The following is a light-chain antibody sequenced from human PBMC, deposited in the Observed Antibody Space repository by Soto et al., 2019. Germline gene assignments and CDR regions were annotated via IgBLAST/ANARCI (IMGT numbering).Light chain of an antibody. CDR3: QQSYSTPPYT. V-gene: IGKV1-39*01. J-gene: IGKJ2*01. CDR1: QYINNY. Sequence: DIQMTQSPSSLSTSVGDRVTITCRASQYINNYLNWYQQKPGKAPTLLIFAAYNLQSGVTSRFSGSGSGTDFTLTISRLQPEDFATYYYQQSYSTPPYTFGQGTKLDMK. CDR2: AAY.